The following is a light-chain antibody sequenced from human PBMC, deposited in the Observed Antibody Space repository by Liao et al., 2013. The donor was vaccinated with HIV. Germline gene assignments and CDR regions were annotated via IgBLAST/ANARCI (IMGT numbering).Light chain of an antibody. V-gene: IGLV3-1*01. CDR2: QDN. CDR3: QAWDSSTGV. CDR1: KLGDKY. Sequence: SYELTQPPSVSVSPGETASISCSGDKLGDKYVFWYQQKPGQSPVLVIYQDNKRPSGIPERFSGSNSGNTATLTISGTQAMDEADYYCQAWDSSTGVFGTGTKVTVL. J-gene: IGLJ1*01.